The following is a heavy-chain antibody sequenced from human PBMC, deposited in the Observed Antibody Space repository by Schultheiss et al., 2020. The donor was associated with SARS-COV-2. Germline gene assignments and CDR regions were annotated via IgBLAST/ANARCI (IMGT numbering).Heavy chain of an antibody. Sequence: SETLSLTCTVSGGSISSYYWSWIRQPPGKGLEWIGYIYYSGSTNYNPSLKSRVTISVDTSKSQFSLNLNSVTAADTAVYYCAHGVWSGYYTPRSDWYFDLWGRGTLVTVSS. CDR1: GGSISSYY. CDR3: AHGVWSGYYTPRSDWYFDL. V-gene: IGHV4-59*12. D-gene: IGHD3-3*01. J-gene: IGHJ2*01. CDR2: IYYSGST.